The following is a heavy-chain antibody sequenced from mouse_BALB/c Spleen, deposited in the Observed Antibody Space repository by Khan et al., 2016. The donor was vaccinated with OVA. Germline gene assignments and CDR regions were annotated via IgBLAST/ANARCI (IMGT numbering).Heavy chain of an antibody. CDR2: INPHIGET. J-gene: IGHJ2*01. Sequence: EVKVVESGPELVKPGASVKISCKASGYSFTGYFMNWVMQSHGKRLEWIGRINPHIGETFYNQKFKDKATLTVDESSSTAHMERRSLASEDSAVYYGARKNGSDFDYWGQGTTLTVSS. CDR3: ARKNGSDFDY. V-gene: IGHV1-20*02. D-gene: IGHD1-1*01. CDR1: GYSFTGYF.